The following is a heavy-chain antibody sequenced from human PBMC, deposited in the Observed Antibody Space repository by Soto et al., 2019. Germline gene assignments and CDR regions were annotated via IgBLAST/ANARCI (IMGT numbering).Heavy chain of an antibody. CDR3: ARDLGYYDSSGYRPFDY. D-gene: IGHD3-22*01. Sequence: SVKVSCKASGGTFSSYAISWVRQAPGQGLEWMGGIIPIFGTANYAQKFQGRVTITADESTSTAYMELSSLRSEDTAGYYCARDLGYYDSSGYRPFDYWGQGTLVTVSS. V-gene: IGHV1-69*13. J-gene: IGHJ4*02. CDR2: IIPIFGTA. CDR1: GGTFSSYA.